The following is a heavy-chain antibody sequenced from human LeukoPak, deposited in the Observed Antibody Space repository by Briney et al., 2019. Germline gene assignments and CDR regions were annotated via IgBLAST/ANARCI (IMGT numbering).Heavy chain of an antibody. CDR2: ISSSGSTI. CDR1: GFTFSSYE. V-gene: IGHV3-48*03. Sequence: PGGSLRLSCAASGFTFSSYEMNWVRQAPGKGLEWVSYISSSGSTIYYADSVKGRFTISRDNAKNSLYLQMNSLRAEDTAVYYCARDNWHYYGSGSYFDYWGQGTLVTVSS. CDR3: ARDNWHYYGSGSYFDY. D-gene: IGHD3-10*01. J-gene: IGHJ4*02.